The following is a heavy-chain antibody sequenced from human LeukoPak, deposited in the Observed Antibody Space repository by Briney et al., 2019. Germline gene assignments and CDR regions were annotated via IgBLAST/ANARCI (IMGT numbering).Heavy chain of an antibody. D-gene: IGHD3-22*01. CDR1: GGTFSSYA. Sequence: ASVKVSCKASGGTFSSYAISWVRQAPGQGLEWMGGIIPIFGTANYAQKFQGRVTITADESTSTAYTELSSLRSEDTAVYYCARSVRGGYYDSSGYPPDYWGQGTLVTVSS. J-gene: IGHJ4*02. CDR3: ARSVRGGYYDSSGYPPDY. CDR2: IIPIFGTA. V-gene: IGHV1-69*13.